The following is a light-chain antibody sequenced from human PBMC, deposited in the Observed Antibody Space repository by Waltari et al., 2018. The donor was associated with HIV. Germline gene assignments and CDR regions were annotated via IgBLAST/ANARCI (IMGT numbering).Light chain of an antibody. V-gene: IGLV2-8*01. CDR2: EVT. Sequence: QSALTQPPSASASLGQSVTISCTGSSSDIGAYDFVSWFQQHPHSAPKLLLYEVTRRPVTVSARFSGSRSGNTAFLTVAGLEPDEEATYFCSSYGDSLRVLVGGGTNVTVL. CDR1: SSDIGAYDF. CDR3: SSYGDSLRVL. J-gene: IGLJ2*01.